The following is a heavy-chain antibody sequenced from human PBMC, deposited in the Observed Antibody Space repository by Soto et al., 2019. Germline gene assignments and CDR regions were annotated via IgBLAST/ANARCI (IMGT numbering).Heavy chain of an antibody. Sequence: ASVKVSCKASGYTFTSYAMHWVRQAPGQRLEWMGWINAGNGNTKYSQKFQGRVTITRDTSASTAYMELSSLRSDDTAVYYCARVVVVAAHLDYWGQGTLVTVSS. CDR2: INAGNGNT. V-gene: IGHV1-3*01. CDR3: ARVVVVAAHLDY. J-gene: IGHJ4*02. CDR1: GYTFTSYA. D-gene: IGHD2-15*01.